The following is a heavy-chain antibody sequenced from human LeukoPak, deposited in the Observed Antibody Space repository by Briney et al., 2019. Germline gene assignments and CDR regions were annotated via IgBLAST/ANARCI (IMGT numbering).Heavy chain of an antibody. CDR1: GYTFTSYG. CDR3: ARDLVRVYMVRGVIAFDT. J-gene: IGHJ3*02. CDR2: ISAYNGNT. D-gene: IGHD3-10*01. V-gene: IGHV1-18*01. Sequence: ASVKVSCKAYGYTFTSYGISWVRQAPGQGLEWMGWISAYNGNTNYAQKLQGRVTMTTDTSTSTAYMELRSLRSDDTAVYYCARDLVRVYMVRGVIAFDTWGQGTMVTVSS.